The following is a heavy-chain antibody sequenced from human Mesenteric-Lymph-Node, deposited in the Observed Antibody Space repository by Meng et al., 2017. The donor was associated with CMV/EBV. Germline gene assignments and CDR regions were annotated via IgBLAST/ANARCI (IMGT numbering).Heavy chain of an antibody. J-gene: IGHJ1*01. Sequence: SETLSLTCIVSDGSIGSSSYYWGWIRQPPGKGLEWIGSIYYSGNTYYNPSLKSRVTISVDTSKNQFSLKLSSVTAADTAVYYCAIPYYDFWSGSPLDYFQHWGQGTLVTVSS. CDR3: AIPYYDFWSGSPLDYFQH. CDR2: IYYSGNT. D-gene: IGHD3-3*01. CDR1: DGSIGSSSYY. V-gene: IGHV4-39*07.